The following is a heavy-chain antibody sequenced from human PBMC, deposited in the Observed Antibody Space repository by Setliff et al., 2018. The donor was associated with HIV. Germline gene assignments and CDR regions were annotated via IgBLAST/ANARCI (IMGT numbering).Heavy chain of an antibody. CDR3: ARVPTNPDFYYYYMDV. CDR2: IKEDGSDK. CDR1: GFTLSSYW. V-gene: IGHV3-7*03. Sequence: GGSLRLSCAASGFTLSSYWMSWVRQAPGKGLEWVANIKEDGSDKYYVDSVKGRFIISRDNAKNSLFLQMNSLRVEDTAVYYCARVPTNPDFYYYYMDVWGKGTTVTVSS. J-gene: IGHJ6*03.